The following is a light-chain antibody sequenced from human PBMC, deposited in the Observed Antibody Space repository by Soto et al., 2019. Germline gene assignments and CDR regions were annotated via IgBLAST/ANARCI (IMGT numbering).Light chain of an antibody. CDR2: DAS. V-gene: IGKV3-15*01. CDR3: QQYNAWPRT. CDR1: LSVSRN. J-gene: IGKJ1*01. Sequence: EIVMTQSPATLSVSPGERATLSCRASLSVSRNLAWYQQKPGQAPRLLIFDASTRATGIPARFSGSGSGTDFTLTITSLQSEDLAVYYCQQYNAWPRTFGQGTKVEIK.